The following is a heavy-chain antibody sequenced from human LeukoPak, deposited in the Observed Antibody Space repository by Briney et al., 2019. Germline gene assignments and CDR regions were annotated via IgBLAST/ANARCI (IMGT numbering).Heavy chain of an antibody. J-gene: IGHJ4*02. CDR2: FDPEDGET. Sequence: ASVKVSCKVSGYTLTELSMHWVRQAPGKGLEWMGGFDPEDGETIYAQKFQGRVTMTEDTSTDTAYMELSSLRSEDTAVYYCATRGLEVSDYYDSSGYPYYFDYWGQGTLVTVSS. CDR1: GYTLTELS. D-gene: IGHD3-22*01. CDR3: ATRGLEVSDYYDSSGYPYYFDY. V-gene: IGHV1-24*01.